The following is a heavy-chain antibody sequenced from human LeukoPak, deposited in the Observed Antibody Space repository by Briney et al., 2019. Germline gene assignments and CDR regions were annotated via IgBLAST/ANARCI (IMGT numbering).Heavy chain of an antibody. Sequence: QSGGSLRLSCAASGFTFSSYAMSWVRQAPGKGLEWVSAISGSGGSTYYADSVKGRFTISRDNSKNTLYLQMNSLRAEDTAVYYCAKDLDPSSSWYSPYYYYSMDVWGQGTTVTVSS. CDR2: ISGSGGST. CDR1: GFTFSSYA. D-gene: IGHD6-13*01. V-gene: IGHV3-23*01. J-gene: IGHJ6*02. CDR3: AKDLDPSSSWYSPYYYYSMDV.